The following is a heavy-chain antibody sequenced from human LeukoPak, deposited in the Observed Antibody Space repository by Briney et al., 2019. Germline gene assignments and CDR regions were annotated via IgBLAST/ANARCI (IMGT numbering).Heavy chain of an antibody. CDR3: ARYYYDSSGLDHYDSFNI. CDR2: IIPIFGTA. CDR1: GGTFSSNA. Sequence: SVKVSSKASGGTFSSNAFSWVRQAPGQGLEWMGGIIPIFGTANYAQKFQGRVTITADESTSTAYMELSSLRSEDTAVYYCARYYYDSSGLDHYDSFNICGQGTMVTVSS. D-gene: IGHD3-22*01. V-gene: IGHV1-69*01. J-gene: IGHJ3*02.